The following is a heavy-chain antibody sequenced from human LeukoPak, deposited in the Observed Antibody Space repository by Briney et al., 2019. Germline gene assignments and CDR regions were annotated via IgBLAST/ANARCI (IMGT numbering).Heavy chain of an antibody. D-gene: IGHD6-6*01. CDR1: GVSISSGGYC. V-gene: IGHV4-31*03. CDR3: ARVGSRAARPVDY. Sequence: SETLSLTCTVSGVSISSGGYCWRWIRQHPGKGLEWIGYIYYSGSTYYNPSLKSRVTISVDTSKNQFSLKLSSVTAADTAVYYCARVGSRAARPVDYWGQGTLVTVSS. CDR2: IYYSGST. J-gene: IGHJ4*02.